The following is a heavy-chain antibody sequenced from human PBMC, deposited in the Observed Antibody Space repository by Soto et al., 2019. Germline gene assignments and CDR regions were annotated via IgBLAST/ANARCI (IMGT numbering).Heavy chain of an antibody. D-gene: IGHD4-17*01. V-gene: IGHV3-53*02. Sequence: EVQLVETGGGLIQPGGSLRLSCAASGFTVSNNYMSWVRQAPGKGLECVSIIYSGGTTYYADSVRGRFTISRDHSKNTLYLQRNGLRADDTSVYFCARNQPVTTLGYWGQGTLVTVSS. CDR2: IYSGGTT. CDR3: ARNQPVTTLGY. J-gene: IGHJ4*02. CDR1: GFTVSNNY.